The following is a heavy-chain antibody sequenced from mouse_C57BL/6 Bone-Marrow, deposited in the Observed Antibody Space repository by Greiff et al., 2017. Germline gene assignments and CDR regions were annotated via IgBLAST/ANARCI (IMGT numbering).Heavy chain of an antibody. V-gene: IGHV5-17*01. J-gene: IGHJ1*03. D-gene: IGHD1-1*01. CDR2: ISSGSSTI. Sequence: EVKVVESGGGLVKPGGSLKLSCAASGFTFSDYGMHWVRQAPEKGLEWVAYISSGSSTIYYADTVKGRFTISRDNAKNTLFLQMTSLRSEDTAMYYCARGCLYYGSSHWYFDVWGTGTTVTVSS. CDR1: GFTFSDYG. CDR3: ARGCLYYGSSHWYFDV.